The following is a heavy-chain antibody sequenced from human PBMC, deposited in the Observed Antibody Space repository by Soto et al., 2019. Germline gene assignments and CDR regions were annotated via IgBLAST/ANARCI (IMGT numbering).Heavy chain of an antibody. CDR3: ARLSGVLRFLEWLPPDPYGMDV. CDR1: GFTFSSYA. Sequence: GGSLRLSCAASGFTFSSYAMHWVRQAPGKGLEWVAVISYDGSNKYYADSVKGRFTISRDNSKNTLYLQMNSLRAEDTAVYYCARLSGVLRFLEWLPPDPYGMDVWGQGTTVTVSS. CDR2: ISYDGSNK. J-gene: IGHJ6*02. V-gene: IGHV3-30-3*01. D-gene: IGHD3-3*01.